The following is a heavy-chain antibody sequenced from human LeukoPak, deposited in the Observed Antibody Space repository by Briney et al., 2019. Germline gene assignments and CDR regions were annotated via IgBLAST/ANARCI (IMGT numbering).Heavy chain of an antibody. D-gene: IGHD6-6*01. V-gene: IGHV6-1*01. Sequence: SQTLSLTCAISGDSVSSNSAAWNWIRQSPSRGLEWLGRTYYRSKWYNDYAVSVKSRITINPDTSNNQFSLQLNSVTPEDTAVYYCAREVGAARPSSNYFDYWGQGTLVIVSS. CDR2: TYYRSKWYN. CDR3: AREVGAARPSSNYFDY. J-gene: IGHJ4*02. CDR1: GDSVSSNSAA.